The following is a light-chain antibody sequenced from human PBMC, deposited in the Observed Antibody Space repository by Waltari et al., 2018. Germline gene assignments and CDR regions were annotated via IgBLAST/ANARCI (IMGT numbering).Light chain of an antibody. Sequence: QSALTQPRSVSGSPGQSVTISCTGTSSDVGGYNYVSWYQQHPGKAPKLMIYDVSKRPSGVPDRFSGSKSGNTASLTISGLQADDEADYYCCLYAGSYTGVFGTGSKVTVL. CDR3: CLYAGSYTGV. J-gene: IGLJ1*01. CDR1: SSDVGGYNY. CDR2: DVS. V-gene: IGLV2-11*01.